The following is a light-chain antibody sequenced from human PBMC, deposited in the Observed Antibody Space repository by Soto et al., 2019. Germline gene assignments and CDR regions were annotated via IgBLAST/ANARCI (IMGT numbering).Light chain of an antibody. CDR1: QSVNTN. J-gene: IGKJ4*01. CDR2: RIS. V-gene: IGKV3-15*01. CDR3: QPHTDWPLT. Sequence: EIVMTQSPATLSVSPGETATHSCRARQSVNTNLAWYQQKAGQDPRLLIYRISTRATGIPARFSGSVSGTEFTLTINSLQSEDFAVYYCQPHTDWPLTFGGGNKVEIK.